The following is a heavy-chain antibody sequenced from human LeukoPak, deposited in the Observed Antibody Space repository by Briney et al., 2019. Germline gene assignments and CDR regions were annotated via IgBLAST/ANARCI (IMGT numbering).Heavy chain of an antibody. V-gene: IGHV3-30-3*01. CDR2: ISYHGTSK. CDR3: ARVLSGDLYYFDY. D-gene: IGHD1-1*01. J-gene: IGHJ4*02. Sequence: GGSLRLSCAASEFMLTNYAMHWVRQAPGKGLEWVAVISYHGTSKYYADSVKGRFTISRDNAKNSLYLQMNSLRAEDTAVYYCARVLSGDLYYFDYWGQGTLVTVSS. CDR1: EFMLTNYA.